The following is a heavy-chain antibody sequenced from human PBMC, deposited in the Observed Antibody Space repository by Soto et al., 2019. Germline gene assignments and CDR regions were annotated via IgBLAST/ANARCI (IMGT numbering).Heavy chain of an antibody. D-gene: IGHD1-26*01. CDR1: GGSFSAYY. CDR2: IIHSEST. Sequence: SETLSLTCAVYGGSFSAYYWSWVRQPPGKGLEWIGEIIHSESTKYNPSLKSRVTISVDTSKNQSSLKLSSVTAADTAVYYCARQRPTDGRWEFANYYGMDVWGQGTPVTVSS. CDR3: ARQRPTDGRWEFANYYGMDV. J-gene: IGHJ6*02. V-gene: IGHV4-34*12.